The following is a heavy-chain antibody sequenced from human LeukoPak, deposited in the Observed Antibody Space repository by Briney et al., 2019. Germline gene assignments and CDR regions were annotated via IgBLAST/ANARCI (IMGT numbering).Heavy chain of an antibody. Sequence: GGSLRLSCAASGFTLSIYTMNWVRQAPGKGLEWVSYMSTSGSISYADSVKGRFTISRDNAKISLYLQMNSLRDEDTAVYYCARMIDYNYGYAFDYWGQGTLVTVSS. D-gene: IGHD5-18*01. CDR1: GFTLSIYT. CDR3: ARMIDYNYGYAFDY. V-gene: IGHV3-48*02. CDR2: MSTSGSI. J-gene: IGHJ4*02.